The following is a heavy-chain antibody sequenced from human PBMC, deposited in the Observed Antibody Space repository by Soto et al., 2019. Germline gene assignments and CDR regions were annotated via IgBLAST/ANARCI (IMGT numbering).Heavy chain of an antibody. Sequence: SETLSLTCTVSGGSISSSIYYWGWIRQPPGKGLEWIGSFYYSGSPYYNPSLKSRVTISVDTSKNQFSLKLSSVTAADTAVYYCARSEFDGLFPLNYWGQGTLVTVSS. CDR2: FYYSGSP. D-gene: IGHD3-10*01. V-gene: IGHV4-39*01. CDR1: GGSISSSIYY. J-gene: IGHJ4*02. CDR3: ARSEFDGLFPLNY.